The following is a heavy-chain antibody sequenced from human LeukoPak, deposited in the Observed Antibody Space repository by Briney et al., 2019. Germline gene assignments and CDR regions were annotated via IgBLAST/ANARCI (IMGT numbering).Heavy chain of an antibody. CDR2: ISSDGNNK. D-gene: IGHD3-3*01. V-gene: IGHV3-30*04. J-gene: IGHJ4*02. Sequence: GGSLRLSCSASGFTISIYAMHWVRQAPGKGLEWVAGISSDGNNKYYVDSVKGRFTISRDNSKNTLYLQMNSLRAEDTAVYYCAKVRVYYDFWSGLDYWGQGTLVTVSS. CDR1: GFTISIYA. CDR3: AKVRVYYDFWSGLDY.